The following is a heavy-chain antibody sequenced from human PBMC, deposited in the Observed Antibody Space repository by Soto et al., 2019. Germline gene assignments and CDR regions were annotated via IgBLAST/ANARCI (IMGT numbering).Heavy chain of an antibody. D-gene: IGHD1-26*01. CDR2: ISGSGGST. Sequence: GSLRLSCAASGFTFSSYAMSWVRQAPGKGLEWVSVISGSGGSTYYADSVKGRFTISRDNSKNTLYLQMNSLRAEDTAVYYCARDMHAGFTHYFDPWGQGTLVTVSS. CDR3: ARDMHAGFTHYFDP. CDR1: GFTFSSYA. J-gene: IGHJ5*02. V-gene: IGHV3-23*01.